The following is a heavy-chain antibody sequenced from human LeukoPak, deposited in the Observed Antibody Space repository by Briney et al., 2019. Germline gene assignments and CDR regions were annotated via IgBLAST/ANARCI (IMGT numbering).Heavy chain of an antibody. V-gene: IGHV3-48*04. CDR1: GFPFIEYS. CDR3: ARVWSSGYTKDY. Sequence: PGGSLRLSCTASGFPFIEYSMNWVRQVPGKGLEWISYIGIDSGNTKYADSVKGRFTISRDNAKNSVYLQMNSLRAEDTAVYYCARVWSSGYTKDYWGQGTLVTVSS. J-gene: IGHJ4*02. CDR2: IGIDSGNT. D-gene: IGHD3-22*01.